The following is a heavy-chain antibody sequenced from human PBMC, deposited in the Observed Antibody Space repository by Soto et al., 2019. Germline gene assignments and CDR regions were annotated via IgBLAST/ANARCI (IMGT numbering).Heavy chain of an antibody. J-gene: IGHJ6*02. V-gene: IGHV3-74*01. CDR2: IISGGTRV. CDR3: ARERTSKGGMDV. CDR1: GFTFSNDW. Sequence: GWSLRLSCAASGFTFSNDWMNWVRQGPGKGLEWVSRIISGGTRVTYADSVKGRFTIARDNAKNTLYLEMHSLTAEDTAVYYCARERTSKGGMDVWGQGTTVTVS.